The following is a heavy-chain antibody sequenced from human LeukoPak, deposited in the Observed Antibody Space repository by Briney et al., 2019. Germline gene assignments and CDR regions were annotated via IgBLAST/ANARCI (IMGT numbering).Heavy chain of an antibody. V-gene: IGHV3-33*05. CDR2: MLNDGSGI. CDR3: ARDLASGNHPDGFDV. Sequence: GRSLRLSCAASGFSFRLYGMHWVRQAPGKGLEWVALMLNDGSGIYYADSVKGRFSISRDNSNSMFYLQMSSLRAEDSAVYYCARDLASGNHPDGFDVWAQGTLVTVSS. D-gene: IGHD1-14*01. J-gene: IGHJ3*01. CDR1: GFSFRLYG.